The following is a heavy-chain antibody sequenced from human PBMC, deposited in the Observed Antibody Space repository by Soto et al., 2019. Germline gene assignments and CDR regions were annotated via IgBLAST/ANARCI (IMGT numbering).Heavy chain of an antibody. CDR2: IIPILGIA. V-gene: IGHV1-69*02. CDR1: GGTFSSYT. J-gene: IGHJ4*02. D-gene: IGHD6-13*01. Sequence: SVKVSCKASGGTFSSYTISWVRQAPGQGLEWMGRIIPILGIANYAQKFQGRVTVTADKSTSTAYMELSSLRSEDTAVYYCARVLDSAADGKDYWGQGTLVTVSS. CDR3: ARVLDSAADGKDY.